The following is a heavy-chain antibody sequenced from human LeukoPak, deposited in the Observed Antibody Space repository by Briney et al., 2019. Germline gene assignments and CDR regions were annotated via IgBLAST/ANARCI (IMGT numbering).Heavy chain of an antibody. CDR1: GFTFSSYA. J-gene: IGHJ4*02. Sequence: GGSLRLSCAASGFTFSSYAMNWVRQAPGKGLEWLSSISRGSDHIFYADSMKGRFTISRDNAKNSLYLQMNSLGAEDTAVYYCARPYDTRGYFPDYWGQGTLVTVSS. CDR2: ISRGSDHI. V-gene: IGHV3-21*01. CDR3: ARPYDTRGYFPDY. D-gene: IGHD3-22*01.